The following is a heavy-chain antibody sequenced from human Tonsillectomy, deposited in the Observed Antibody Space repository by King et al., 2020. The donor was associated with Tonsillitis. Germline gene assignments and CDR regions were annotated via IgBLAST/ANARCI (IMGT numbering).Heavy chain of an antibody. CDR3: ARRTGTWGFDY. CDR2: IDWGVDK. CDR1: GFSLRTAGMC. J-gene: IGHJ4*02. D-gene: IGHD1-1*01. Sequence: ITLKESGPALVKPTQTLRLTCTFSGFSLRTAGMCVSWIRQPPGKALEWLALIDWGVDKFYSTSLKTRLTISKDTSKNQVVLTMTNMDPVDTATYYCARRTGTWGFDYWGQGTLVTVSS. V-gene: IGHV2-70*01.